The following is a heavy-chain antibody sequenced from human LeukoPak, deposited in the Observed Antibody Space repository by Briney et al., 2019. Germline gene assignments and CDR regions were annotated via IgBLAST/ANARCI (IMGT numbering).Heavy chain of an antibody. J-gene: IGHJ4*02. Sequence: PSETLSLTCTVSGGSISSGSYYWSWIRQPAGKGLEWIGRIYTSGSTNYNPSLKSRVTISVDTSKNQFSLRLSSVTAADTAVYYCARASYSYDINGWVPFDYWGQGTLVTVSS. CDR3: ARASYSYDINGWVPFDY. CDR1: GGSISSGSYY. D-gene: IGHD3-22*01. CDR2: IYTSGST. V-gene: IGHV4-61*02.